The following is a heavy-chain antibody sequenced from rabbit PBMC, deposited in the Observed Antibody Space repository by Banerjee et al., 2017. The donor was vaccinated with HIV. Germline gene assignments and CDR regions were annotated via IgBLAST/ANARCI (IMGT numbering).Heavy chain of an antibody. J-gene: IGHJ4*01. CDR3: ARVLDAGYAGYDYASFNL. CDR1: GFDFSSYW. D-gene: IGHD4-2*01. Sequence: QVEESGGDLVKPGGSLTLSCKASGFDFSSYWMSWVRQAPGKGLEWIGGIYPGSGRIYYASWVNGRFTISSDNAQNTVDLQVNSLTAADTATYFCARVLDAGYAGYDYASFNLWGPGTLVTVS. CDR2: IYPGSGRI. V-gene: IGHV1S7*01.